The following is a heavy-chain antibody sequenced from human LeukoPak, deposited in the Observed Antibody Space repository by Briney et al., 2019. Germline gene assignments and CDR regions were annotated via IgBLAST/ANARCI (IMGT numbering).Heavy chain of an antibody. CDR1: GGSISSGGYS. Sequence: SQTLSLTCAVSGGSISSGGYSWSWIRQPPGKGLEWIGYIYYSGSTNYNPSLKSRVTISVDTSKNQFSLKLSSVTAADTAAYYCARELYDSSGYYSNFDYWGQGTLVTVSS. J-gene: IGHJ4*02. CDR3: ARELYDSSGYYSNFDY. CDR2: IYYSGST. D-gene: IGHD3-22*01. V-gene: IGHV4-30-4*07.